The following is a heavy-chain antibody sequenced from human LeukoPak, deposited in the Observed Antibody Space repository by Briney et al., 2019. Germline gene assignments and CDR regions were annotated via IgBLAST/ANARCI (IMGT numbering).Heavy chain of an antibody. Sequence: PGGSLRLSCAASGFTFSSYSMNWVRQAPGKGLEWVSYISSSSSTIYYADSVKGRFTISGDNAKNSLYLQMNSLRAEDTAVYYCARANVGYYDTSGYSLYFDYWGQGTLVTVSS. V-gene: IGHV3-48*04. CDR1: GFTFSSYS. D-gene: IGHD3-22*01. J-gene: IGHJ4*02. CDR2: ISSSSSTI. CDR3: ARANVGYYDTSGYSLYFDY.